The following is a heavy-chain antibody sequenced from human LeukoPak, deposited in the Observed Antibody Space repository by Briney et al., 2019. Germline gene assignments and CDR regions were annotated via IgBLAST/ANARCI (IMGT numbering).Heavy chain of an antibody. D-gene: IGHD3-3*01. CDR1: GFTFSSYG. J-gene: IGHJ4*02. CDR3: AKSPVGYDFWSGYYPDY. Sequence: GGSLRLSCAASGFTFSSYGMHWVRQAPGKGLELVAVISYDGSNTYYADSVKSPFTISTDNSKSTLYLQMNSLQAEDTAVYYCAKSPVGYDFWSGYYPDYWGQGTLVTVSS. V-gene: IGHV3-30*18. CDR2: ISYDGSNT.